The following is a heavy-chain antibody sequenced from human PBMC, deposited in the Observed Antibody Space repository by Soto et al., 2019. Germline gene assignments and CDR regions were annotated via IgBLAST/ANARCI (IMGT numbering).Heavy chain of an antibody. Sequence: GGSLRLSCAASGFTFSSYWMHWVRQAPGKGLVWVSRINNDGSSTSYADSVKGRFTISRDNAKNTLYLQMNSLRAEDTAVYYCARVRVLAYSDIYDGMDVWGQGTTVTVSS. D-gene: IGHD3-9*01. CDR2: INNDGSST. CDR1: GFTFSSYW. CDR3: ARVRVLAYSDIYDGMDV. J-gene: IGHJ6*02. V-gene: IGHV3-74*01.